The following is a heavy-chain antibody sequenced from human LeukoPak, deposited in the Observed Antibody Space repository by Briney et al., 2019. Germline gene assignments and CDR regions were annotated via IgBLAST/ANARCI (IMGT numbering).Heavy chain of an antibody. CDR1: GFTFSSYA. CDR3: AKADYGDYVDYYYYYMDV. D-gene: IGHD4-17*01. J-gene: IGHJ6*03. CDR2: ISGSGGST. V-gene: IGHV3-23*01. Sequence: GGSLRLSCAASGFTFSSYAMSWVRQAPGKGLEWVSAISGSGGSTYYADSVKGRFTISRDNSKNTLYLQMNSLRAEDTAVYYCAKADYGDYVDYYYYYMDVWGKGTTVTVSS.